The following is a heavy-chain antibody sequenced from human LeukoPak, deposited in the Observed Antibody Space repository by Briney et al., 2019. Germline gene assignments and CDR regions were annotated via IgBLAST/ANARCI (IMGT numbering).Heavy chain of an antibody. D-gene: IGHD2/OR15-2a*01. J-gene: IGHJ6*03. CDR2: IRYDGSNK. CDR3: ARGRVLYYYYMDV. CDR1: GFTFSSYG. Sequence: GGSLRLSCAASGFTFSSYGMHWVRQAPGKGLEWVAFIRYDGSNKYYADSVKGRFTISRDNSKNTLYLQMNSLRAEDTAVYYCARGRVLYYYYMDVWGKGTTVTVSS. V-gene: IGHV3-30*02.